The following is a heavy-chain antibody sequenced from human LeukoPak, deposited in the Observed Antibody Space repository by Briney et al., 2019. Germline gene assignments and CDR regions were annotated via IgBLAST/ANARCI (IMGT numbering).Heavy chain of an antibody. CDR2: ISGSGGNS. Sequence: PGGSLRLSCAASGFTFSSYAMSWVRQAPGKGLEWGSGISGSGGNSYCADSVKGRLTIARDNPKNTLYLQMNSLRVEDTAVYFCAKDYAATPYYFDSWGQGALVTVSS. CDR1: GFTFSSYA. CDR3: AKDYAATPYYFDS. D-gene: IGHD2-15*01. V-gene: IGHV3-23*01. J-gene: IGHJ4*02.